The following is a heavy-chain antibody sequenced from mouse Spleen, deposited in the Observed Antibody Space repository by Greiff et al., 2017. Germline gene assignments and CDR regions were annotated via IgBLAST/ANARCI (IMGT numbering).Heavy chain of an antibody. CDR3: TKIYYGYDDGFDY. V-gene: IGHV6-3*01. D-gene: IGHD2-2*01. Sequence: EVKLEESGGGLVQPGGSMKLSCVASGFTFSNYWMNWVRQSPEKGLEWVAQIRLKSDNYATHYAESVKGRFTISRDDSKSSVYLQMNNLRAEDTGIYYCTKIYYGYDDGFDYWGQGTTLTVSS. CDR2: IRLKSDNYAT. CDR1: GFTFSNYW. J-gene: IGHJ2*01.